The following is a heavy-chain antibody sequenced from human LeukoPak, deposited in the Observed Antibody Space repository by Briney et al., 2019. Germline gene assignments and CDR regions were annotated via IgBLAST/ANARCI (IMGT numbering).Heavy chain of an antibody. CDR2: IYYSGST. V-gene: IGHV4-59*01. J-gene: IGHJ5*02. D-gene: IGHD3-22*01. Sequence: PGGSLRLSCAASGFTFSSYSMNWIRQPPGKGLEWIGYIYYSGSTNYNPSLKSRVTISVDTSKNQFSLKLSSVTAADTAVYYCARFCNYYDSSGYYYGFDPWGQGTLVTVSS. CDR3: ARFCNYYDSSGYYYGFDP. CDR1: GFTFSSYS.